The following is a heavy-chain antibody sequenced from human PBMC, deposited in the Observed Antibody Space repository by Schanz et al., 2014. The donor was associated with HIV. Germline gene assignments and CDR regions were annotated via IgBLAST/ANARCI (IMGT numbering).Heavy chain of an antibody. Sequence: QVQLVQSGAAVKKPGASVKVSCKASGDTFTGDFMHWVRQAPGQGLEWMGWINPNSGGTNYAQKFQGRVTMTRDTSISTAYMELSRLRSDDTAVYYCARGIVGATPAFDIWGQGTMVTVSS. J-gene: IGHJ3*02. D-gene: IGHD1-26*01. CDR2: INPNSGGT. CDR1: GDTFTGDF. V-gene: IGHV1-2*02. CDR3: ARGIVGATPAFDI.